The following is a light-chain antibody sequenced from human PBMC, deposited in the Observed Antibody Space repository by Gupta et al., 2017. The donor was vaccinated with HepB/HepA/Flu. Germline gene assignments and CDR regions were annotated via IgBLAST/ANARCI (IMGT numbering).Light chain of an antibody. Sequence: EIQMTQSPPPLSASVGDRVTTTCQTSQDIKNFLNWFQQKSGKAPQLLIYGSSNLATGVPSRFSGSGSGSRFTLTISGLQLEDKATYYCQQYDNLPDTFGQGTNVEI. CDR2: GSS. CDR1: QDIKNF. J-gene: IGKJ2*01. CDR3: QQYDNLPDT. V-gene: IGKV1-33*01.